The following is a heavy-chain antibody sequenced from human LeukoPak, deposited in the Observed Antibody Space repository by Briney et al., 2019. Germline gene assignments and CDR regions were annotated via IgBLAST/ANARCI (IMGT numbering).Heavy chain of an antibody. D-gene: IGHD2-15*01. V-gene: IGHV1-69*05. CDR1: GGTFSSYA. Sequence: VASVKVSCKASGGTFSSYAISWVRQAPGQGLEWMGGIIPIFDTANYAQKFQGRVTITTDESTSTAYMELSSLRSEDTAVYYCARDRCSGGSCYSDYWGQGTLVTVSS. J-gene: IGHJ4*02. CDR2: IIPIFDTA. CDR3: ARDRCSGGSCYSDY.